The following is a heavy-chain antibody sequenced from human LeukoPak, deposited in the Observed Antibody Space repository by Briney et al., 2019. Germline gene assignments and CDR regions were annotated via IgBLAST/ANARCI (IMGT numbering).Heavy chain of an antibody. CDR1: GYTFTGYY. CDR3: ARVLVVVAARGSYNWFDP. V-gene: IGHV1-2*02. D-gene: IGHD2-15*01. Sequence: GASVKVSCKASGYTFTGYYMHWVRQAPGQGLEWMGWINPNSGGTNYAQKFQGRVTMTRDTSISTAYMELSRLRSDDTAVYYCARVLVVVAARGSYNWFDPWGQGTLVTVSS. J-gene: IGHJ5*02. CDR2: INPNSGGT.